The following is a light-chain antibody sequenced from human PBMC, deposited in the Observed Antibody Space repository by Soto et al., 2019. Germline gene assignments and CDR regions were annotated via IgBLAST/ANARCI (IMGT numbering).Light chain of an antibody. CDR2: SNN. J-gene: IGLJ1*01. CDR1: SSNIGSNT. CDR3: AAWDDSLNGRV. Sequence: QSVLTQPPSASGTPGQRVTISCSGSSSNIGSNTVNWYQQLPGTAPKLLIYSNNQRPSGVPDRFSGSKSGTSASLAISGLQSEDEAYYYCAAWDDSLNGRVFGTGTMLTVL. V-gene: IGLV1-44*01.